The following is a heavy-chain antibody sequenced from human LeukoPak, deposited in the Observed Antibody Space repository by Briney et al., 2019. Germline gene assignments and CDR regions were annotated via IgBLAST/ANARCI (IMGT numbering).Heavy chain of an antibody. CDR2: IYYSGST. J-gene: IGHJ6*02. CDR1: GGSISSYY. V-gene: IGHV4-59*01. Sequence: PSETLSLTCTVSGGSISSYYWSWTRQPPGKGLEWIGYIYYSGSTNYNPSLKSRVTISVDTSKNQFSLKLGSVTAADTAVYYCASTYYDFWSGYYGDHYYYGMDVWGQGTTVTVSS. D-gene: IGHD3-3*01. CDR3: ASTYYDFWSGYYGDHYYYGMDV.